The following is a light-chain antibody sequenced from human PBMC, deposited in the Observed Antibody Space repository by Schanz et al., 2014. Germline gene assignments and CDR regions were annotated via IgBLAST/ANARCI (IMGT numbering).Light chain of an antibody. CDR1: SSNIGAGYD. Sequence: QSVVTQPPSVSGAPGQRVTISCTGSSSNIGAGYDVHWYQQLPGTAPKLLIYDTDKQPSGIPDRFSGSKSGTSATLGITGLQTGDEADYYCGTWDTSLSAWVFGGGTKLTVL. V-gene: IGLV1-51*01. J-gene: IGLJ3*02. CDR3: GTWDTSLSAWV. CDR2: DTD.